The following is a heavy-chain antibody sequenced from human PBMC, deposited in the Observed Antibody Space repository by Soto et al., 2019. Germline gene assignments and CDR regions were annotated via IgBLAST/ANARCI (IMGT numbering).Heavy chain of an antibody. J-gene: IGHJ4*02. CDR3: ARHQWTVTTNYFDY. CDR1: GGSISSSSYY. V-gene: IGHV4-39*01. Sequence: PSETLSLTCTVSGGSISSSSYYWGWIRQPPGKGLEWIGSIYYSGSTYYNPSLKSRVTISVDTSKNQFSLKLSSVTAADTAVYYCARHQWTVTTNYFDYWGQGTLVTVSS. D-gene: IGHD4-17*01. CDR2: IYYSGST.